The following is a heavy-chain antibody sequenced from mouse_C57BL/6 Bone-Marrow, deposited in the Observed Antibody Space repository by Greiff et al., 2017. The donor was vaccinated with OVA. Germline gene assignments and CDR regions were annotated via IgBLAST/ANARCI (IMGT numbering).Heavy chain of an antibody. J-gene: IGHJ3*01. V-gene: IGHV5-6*01. Sequence: DVHLVESGGDLVKPGGSLKLSCAASGFTFSSYGMSWVRQTPDKRLEWVATISSGGSYTYYPDSGKGRFTISRDNAKNTLYLQMSSLKSEDTAMYYCASYYLFAYWGQGTLVTVSA. D-gene: IGHD1-1*01. CDR2: ISSGGSYT. CDR1: GFTFSSYG. CDR3: ASYYLFAY.